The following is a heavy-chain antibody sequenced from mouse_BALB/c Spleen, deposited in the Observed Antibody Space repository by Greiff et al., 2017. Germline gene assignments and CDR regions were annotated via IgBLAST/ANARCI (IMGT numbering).Heavy chain of an antibody. J-gene: IGHJ4*01. Sequence: QVQLQQSGPELVKPGASVKISCKASGYAFSSSWMNWVKQRPGQGLEWIGRIYPGDGDTNYNGKFKGKATLTADKSSSTAYMQLSSLTSVDSAVYFCARERGPMDYWGQGTSVTVSS. CDR3: ARERGPMDY. CDR2: IYPGDGDT. V-gene: IGHV1-82*01. CDR1: GYAFSSSW. D-gene: IGHD3-3*01.